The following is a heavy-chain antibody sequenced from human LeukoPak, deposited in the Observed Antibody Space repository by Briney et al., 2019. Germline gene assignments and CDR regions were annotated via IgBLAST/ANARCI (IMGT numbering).Heavy chain of an antibody. D-gene: IGHD3-10*01. Sequence: PGGSLRLSCAASGFTFSSYGMHWVRQAPGKGLEWVAVISYDGSNKYYADSVKGRFTISRDNSKNTLYLQMTSLRAEDTAVYYCAKALGLLWFGELYDAFDIWGQGTMVTVSS. J-gene: IGHJ3*02. CDR1: GFTFSSYG. CDR3: AKALGLLWFGELYDAFDI. V-gene: IGHV3-30*18. CDR2: ISYDGSNK.